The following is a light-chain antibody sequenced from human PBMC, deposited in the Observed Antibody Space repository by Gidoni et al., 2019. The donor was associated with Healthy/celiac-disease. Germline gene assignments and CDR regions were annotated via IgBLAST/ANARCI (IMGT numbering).Light chain of an antibody. CDR1: KLGDKY. J-gene: IGLJ2*01. V-gene: IGLV3-1*01. CDR3: QAWDSSVV. Sequence: SYELTQPPSVSVSPGQTASITCTGDKLGDKYACCYPQKPGQSPMLVIYQDSKRPSGIPERFSGSNSGNTATLTISGTQAMDEADYYCQAWDSSVVFGGGTKLTVL. CDR2: QDS.